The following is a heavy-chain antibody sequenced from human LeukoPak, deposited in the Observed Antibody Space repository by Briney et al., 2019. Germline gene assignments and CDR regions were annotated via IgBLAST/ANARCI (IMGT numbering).Heavy chain of an antibody. CDR1: GYTFTSYG. CDR2: ISAYNGNT. J-gene: IGHJ5*02. D-gene: IGHD2-21*02. V-gene: IGHV1-18*04. CDR3: ARDLGLPVAGSTP. Sequence: WASVKVSCKASGYTFTSYGISWVRQAPGQGLEWMGWISAYNGNTNYAQKLQGRVTMTTDTSASTAYMELGSLRSDDTAVYYCARDLGLPVAGSTPWGQGTLVTVSS.